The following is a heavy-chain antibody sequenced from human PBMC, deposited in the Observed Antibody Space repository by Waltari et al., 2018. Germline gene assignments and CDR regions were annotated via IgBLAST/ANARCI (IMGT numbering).Heavy chain of an antibody. CDR1: GFTFSSYG. V-gene: IGHV3-30*02. CDR3: AKDGTEGSYTFDGFDM. J-gene: IGHJ3*02. D-gene: IGHD3-16*02. CDR2: IRYDGSNK. Sequence: QVQLVESGGGVVQPGGSLRLSCVASGFTFSSYGLHWVRQAPGKGREWVSFIRYDGSNKYYADFVKGRFTISRDSSKNTLYLQMNTLRAEDTAVYYCAKDGTEGSYTFDGFDMWGQGTVVTVSS.